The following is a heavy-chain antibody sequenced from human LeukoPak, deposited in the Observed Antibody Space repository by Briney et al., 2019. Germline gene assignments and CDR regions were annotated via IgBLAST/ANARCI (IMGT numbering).Heavy chain of an antibody. CDR2: ISGSGGST. Sequence: GGSLRLSCAASGFTFSSYAMSWVRQAPGKGLEWVSAISGSGGSTYYADSVKGRFTISRDNSKNTLYLQMNSLRAEDTAVYYCAKDSGYCGGDCSAAALDYWGQGTLVTVSS. CDR1: GFTFSSYA. J-gene: IGHJ4*02. D-gene: IGHD2-21*02. V-gene: IGHV3-23*01. CDR3: AKDSGYCGGDCSAAALDY.